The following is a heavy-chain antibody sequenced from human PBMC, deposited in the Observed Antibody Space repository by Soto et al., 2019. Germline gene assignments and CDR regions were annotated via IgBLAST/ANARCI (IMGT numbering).Heavy chain of an antibody. CDR3: AKDSHYDFWSVGYYYYGMDV. Sequence: EVQLLESGGGLVQPGGSLRLSCAASGFTFSSYAMSWVRQAPGKGLEWVSAISGSGGSTYYADSVKGRFTISRDNSKNTLYLQMNSLRAEDTAVYYCAKDSHYDFWSVGYYYYGMDVWGQGTTVTVSS. CDR2: ISGSGGST. J-gene: IGHJ6*02. CDR1: GFTFSSYA. V-gene: IGHV3-23*01. D-gene: IGHD3-3*01.